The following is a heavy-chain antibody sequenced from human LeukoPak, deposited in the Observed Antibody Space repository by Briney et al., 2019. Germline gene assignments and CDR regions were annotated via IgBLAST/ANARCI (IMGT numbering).Heavy chain of an antibody. D-gene: IGHD3-22*01. V-gene: IGHV4-39*01. CDR1: GGSISNSGYY. CDR3: AKTYYYDPFDF. CDR2: IYYGEST. Sequence: PSGTLSLTCTVSGGSISNSGYYWGWIRQPPGKGLEWIGNIYYGESTYYNPSLKSRVTISVDTSKNQFSLKLSSVTAADTAVYYCAKTYYYDPFDFWGQGTLVTVSS. J-gene: IGHJ4*02.